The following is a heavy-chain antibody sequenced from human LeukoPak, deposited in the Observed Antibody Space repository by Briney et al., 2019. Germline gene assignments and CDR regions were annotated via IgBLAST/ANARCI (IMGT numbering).Heavy chain of an antibody. D-gene: IGHD2-2*01. CDR2: IIPILGIA. Sequence: SVKVSCKASGGTFSSYAISWVRPAPGQGLEWMGRIIPILGIANYAQKFQGRVTITADKSTSTAYMELSSLRSDDTAVYYCARDFGIVVVPAARGDPWGQGTLVTVSS. CDR1: GGTFSSYA. V-gene: IGHV1-69*04. J-gene: IGHJ5*02. CDR3: ARDFGIVVVPAARGDP.